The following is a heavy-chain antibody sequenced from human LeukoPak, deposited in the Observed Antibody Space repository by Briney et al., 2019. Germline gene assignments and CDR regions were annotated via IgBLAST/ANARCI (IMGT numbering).Heavy chain of an antibody. V-gene: IGHV3-11*04. CDR1: GFTFSDYY. D-gene: IGHD3-10*01. Sequence: GGSLRLSCAASGFTFSDYYMSWIRQAPGKGLEWVSYISSSGSTIYYADSVKGRFTISRDNAKNTLYLQMNSLRAEDTGVYYCARGGASGSYLIDQWGQGTLVTVSS. CDR3: ARGGASGSYLIDQ. CDR2: ISSSGSTI. J-gene: IGHJ4*02.